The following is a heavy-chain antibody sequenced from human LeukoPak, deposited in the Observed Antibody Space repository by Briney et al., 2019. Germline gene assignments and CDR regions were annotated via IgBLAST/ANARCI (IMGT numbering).Heavy chain of an antibody. D-gene: IGHD6-13*01. CDR3: ARHIKGYSSSWYWFDP. Sequence: PSETLSLTCAVYGGSFSGYYWSWIRQPPGKGLEWIGSIYYSGSTYYNPSLKSRVTISVDTSKNQFSLKLSSVTAADTAVYYCARHIKGYSSSWYWFDPWGQGTLVTVSS. V-gene: IGHV4-34*01. J-gene: IGHJ5*02. CDR2: IYYSGST. CDR1: GGSFSGYY.